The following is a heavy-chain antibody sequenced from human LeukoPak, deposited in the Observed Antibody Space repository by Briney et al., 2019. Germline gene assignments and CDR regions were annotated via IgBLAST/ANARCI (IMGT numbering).Heavy chain of an antibody. CDR2: ISSSSSYI. V-gene: IGHV3-21*01. CDR3: ARDNYYDSSGYDY. D-gene: IGHD3-22*01. CDR1: GFTFSSYS. Sequence: GGSLRLSCAASGFTFSSYSMNWVRQAPGKGLEWVSSISSSSSYIYHADSVKGRFTISRDNAKNSLYLQMNSLRAEDTAVYYCARDNYYDSSGYDYWGQGTLVTVSS. J-gene: IGHJ4*02.